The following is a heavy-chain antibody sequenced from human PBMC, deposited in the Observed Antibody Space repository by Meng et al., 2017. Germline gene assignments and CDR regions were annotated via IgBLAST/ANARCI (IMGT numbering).Heavy chain of an antibody. CDR3: AREVHSSGWPGVDV. J-gene: IGHJ6*02. D-gene: IGHD6-19*01. Sequence: ASVKVSCKASGYTFTGYDMHWVRQAPGQGLEWMGRINPNSGGTNYAQKFQGRVTMTRDTSISTAYMELSRLRSDDTAVYYCAREVHSSGWPGVDVWGQGTTVTVSS. CDR1: GYTFTGYD. V-gene: IGHV1-2*06. CDR2: INPNSGGT.